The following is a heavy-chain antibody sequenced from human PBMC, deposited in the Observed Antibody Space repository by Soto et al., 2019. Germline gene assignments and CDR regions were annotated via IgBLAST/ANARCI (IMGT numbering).Heavy chain of an antibody. D-gene: IGHD3-22*01. J-gene: IGHJ4*02. CDR2: IYWDDDK. CDR3: AHSLSTIIVGGVFFDF. Sequence: QITLKESGPTLVKPTQTLTLTCTFSGFSLSTSRVGVGWIRQPPGKALEWLTVIYWDDDKRYSPSLKSRLTITKXXXKXXVVLTMTNLAPVDTATYYCAHSLSTIIVGGVFFDFWGQGTLVTVSS. V-gene: IGHV2-5*02. CDR1: GFSLSTSRVG.